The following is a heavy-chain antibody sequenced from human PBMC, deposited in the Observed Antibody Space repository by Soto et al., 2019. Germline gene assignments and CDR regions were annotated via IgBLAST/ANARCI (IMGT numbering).Heavy chain of an antibody. CDR3: ARVRNYYDSSGYYYSNWFDP. D-gene: IGHD3-22*01. V-gene: IGHV4-59*01. CDR2: IYYSGST. J-gene: IGHJ5*02. CDR1: GGSISSYY. Sequence: SETLSLTGTVSGGSISSYYWSWIRQPPGKGLEWIGYIYYSGSTNYNPSLKSRVTISVDTSKSQFSLKLSSVTAADTAVYYCARVRNYYDSSGYYYSNWFDPWGQGTLLTV.